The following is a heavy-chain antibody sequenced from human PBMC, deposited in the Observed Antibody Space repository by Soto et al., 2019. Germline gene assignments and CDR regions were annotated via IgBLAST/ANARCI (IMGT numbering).Heavy chain of an antibody. J-gene: IGHJ5*02. D-gene: IGHD3-10*01. CDR1: GGSITSYY. V-gene: IGHV4-59*01. CDR2: IYYAGRT. CDR3: ARDLTIGGFFDP. Sequence: SETLSLTCTVSGGSITSYYWTWIRQPPGKELEWIGYIYYAGRTNCNPSLKSRVTMSVDTSKNQFSLRLSSVTAADTATYYCARDLTIGGFFDPWGQGTLVTVSS.